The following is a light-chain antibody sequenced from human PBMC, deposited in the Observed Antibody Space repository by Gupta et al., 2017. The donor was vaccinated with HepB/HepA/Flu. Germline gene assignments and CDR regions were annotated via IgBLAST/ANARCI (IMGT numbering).Light chain of an antibody. CDR3: CSYAVSLTYV. V-gene: IGLV2-11*01. CDR2: DVS. CDR1: STEVGSYNY. J-gene: IGLJ1*01. Sequence: SPLTQPRSVSGSPDPWVTSSCCGTSTEVGSYNYVCRDQQRPGEAPKLMIYDVSKRTAGVPGHFSGSKSDNTASLTISGREEEDEADYYFCSYAVSLTYVFGIGTKFTVL.